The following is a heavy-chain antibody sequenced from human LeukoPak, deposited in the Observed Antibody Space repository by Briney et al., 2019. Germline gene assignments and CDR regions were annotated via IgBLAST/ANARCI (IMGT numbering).Heavy chain of an antibody. CDR3: ARAVLSYCRGGSCPYFDY. CDR2: IYYSGST. J-gene: IGHJ4*01. Sequence: SETLSLTCTVSGGSISSSSYYWGWIRQPPGKGLEWIGSIYYSGSTYYNPSLKSRVTISVDTSKNQFSLKLSSLTAADTAVYYCARAVLSYCRGGSCPYFDYWGQGTLVTVSS. V-gene: IGHV4-39*07. CDR1: GGSISSSSYY. D-gene: IGHD2-15*01.